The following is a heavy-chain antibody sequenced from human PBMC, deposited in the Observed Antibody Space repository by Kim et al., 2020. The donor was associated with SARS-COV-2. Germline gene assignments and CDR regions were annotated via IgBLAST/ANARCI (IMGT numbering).Heavy chain of an antibody. V-gene: IGHV3-23*01. D-gene: IGHD3-22*01. CDR1: GFTFSSYA. Sequence: GGSLRLSCAASGFTFSSYAMSWVRQAPGKGLEWVSAISGSGGSTYYADSVKARFTISRDNSKKTLYLQMNSLRAEDTAVYYCAKDLADYYDSSPPWGTWGQGTLVTVSS. CDR2: ISGSGGST. J-gene: IGHJ5*02. CDR3: AKDLADYYDSSPPWGT.